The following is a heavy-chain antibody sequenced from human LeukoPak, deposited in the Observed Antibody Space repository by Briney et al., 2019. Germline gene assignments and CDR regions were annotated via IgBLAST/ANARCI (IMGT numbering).Heavy chain of an antibody. V-gene: IGHV4-59*01. CDR1: GGSISSYY. Sequence: KPSETLSLTCTVSGGSISSYYWSWIRQPPGKGLEWIGYIYYSGSTNYNPSLKSRVTISVDTSKNQFSLKLSSVTAADTAVYYCARARGVQLRAYFDYWGQGTLVTVSS. CDR3: ARARGVQLRAYFDY. CDR2: IYYSGST. J-gene: IGHJ4*02. D-gene: IGHD2-2*01.